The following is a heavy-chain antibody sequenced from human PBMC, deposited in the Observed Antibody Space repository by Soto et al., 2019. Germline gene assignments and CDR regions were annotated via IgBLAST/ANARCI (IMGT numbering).Heavy chain of an antibody. CDR2: IIPIFGTA. Sequence: SVKVSCKASGGTFSSYAISLVRQAPGQGLEWMGGIIPIFGTANYAQKFQGRVTITADKSTSTAYMELSSLRSEDTAVYYCARSQGSSTSLEIYYYYYYGMDVWGQGTTVTVSS. V-gene: IGHV1-69*06. CDR3: ARSQGSSTSLEIYYYYYYGMDV. CDR1: GGTFSSYA. J-gene: IGHJ6*02. D-gene: IGHD2-2*01.